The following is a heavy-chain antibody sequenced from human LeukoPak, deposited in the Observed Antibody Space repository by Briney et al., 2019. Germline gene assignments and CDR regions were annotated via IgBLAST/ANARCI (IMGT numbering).Heavy chain of an antibody. V-gene: IGHV4-4*07. CDR1: GGSLSGYY. CDR3: ARTREGDYVDY. Sequence: KPSETLSLTCAVSGGSLSGYYWTWIRQPAGKGLEWIGRIYTSGSTNYNPSLKSRVTISVDTSKNQFSLKLSSVTAADTAVYYYARTREGDYVDYWGQGTLVTVSS. CDR2: IYTSGST. J-gene: IGHJ4*02.